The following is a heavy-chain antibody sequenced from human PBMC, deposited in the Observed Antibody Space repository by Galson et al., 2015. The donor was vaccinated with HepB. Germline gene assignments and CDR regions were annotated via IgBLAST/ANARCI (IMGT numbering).Heavy chain of an antibody. CDR3: ARARRGVLLWFGELGYFDY. D-gene: IGHD3-10*01. Sequence: ETLSLTCAVYGGSFSGYYWSWIRQPPGKGLEWIGEINHSGSTNYNPSLKSRVTISVDTSKNQFSLKLSSVTAADTAVYYCARARRGVLLWFGELGYFDYWGQGTLVTVSS. CDR2: INHSGST. J-gene: IGHJ4*02. CDR1: GGSFSGYY. V-gene: IGHV4-34*01.